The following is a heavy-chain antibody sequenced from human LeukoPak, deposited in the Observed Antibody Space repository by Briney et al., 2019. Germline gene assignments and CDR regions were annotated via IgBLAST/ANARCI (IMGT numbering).Heavy chain of an antibody. D-gene: IGHD4-17*01. Sequence: SETLSLTCTVSGDSISPYYWSWIRQPPGKGLEWIGYIYYSGNTNYNPSLRSRVTISVDTSKNQFSLKLSSVTAADTAVYYCARSGTVTTFYYYYYMDVWGKGTTVTVSS. CDR2: IYYSGNT. J-gene: IGHJ6*03. CDR1: GDSISPYY. V-gene: IGHV4-59*01. CDR3: ARSGTVTTFYYYYYMDV.